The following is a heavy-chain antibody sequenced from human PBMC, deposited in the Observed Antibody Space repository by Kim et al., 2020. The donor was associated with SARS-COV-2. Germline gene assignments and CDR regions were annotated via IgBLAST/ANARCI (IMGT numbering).Heavy chain of an antibody. CDR2: ISYDGSNK. CDR3: ARDNLGRRVDTAMVIRGLGMDV. V-gene: IGHV3-30-3*01. Sequence: GGSLRLSCAASGFTFSSYAMHWVRQAPGKGLEWVAVISYDGSNKYYADSVKGRFTISRDNSKNTLYLQMNSLRAEDTAVYYCARDNLGRRVDTAMVIRGLGMDVWGQVTTVTVSS. J-gene: IGHJ6*02. D-gene: IGHD5-18*01. CDR1: GFTFSSYA.